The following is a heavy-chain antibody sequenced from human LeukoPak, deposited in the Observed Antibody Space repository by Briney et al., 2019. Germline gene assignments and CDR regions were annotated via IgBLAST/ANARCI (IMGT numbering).Heavy chain of an antibody. J-gene: IGHJ4*02. CDR3: ARLYYYASSGSSTFDY. Sequence: GGSLRLSCAASGFTFSSYSMNWVRQAPGKGLEGFSSISTSISYIYYADSVKGRSTISRDKAQNSLYLQITSMRAEETAVYHCARLYYYASSGSSTFDYWGQGTLVTVSS. V-gene: IGHV3-21*01. CDR1: GFTFSSYS. CDR2: ISTSISYI. D-gene: IGHD3-22*01.